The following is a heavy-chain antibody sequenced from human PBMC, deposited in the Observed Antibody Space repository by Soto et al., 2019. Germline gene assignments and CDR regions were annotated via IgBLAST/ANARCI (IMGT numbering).Heavy chain of an antibody. D-gene: IGHD1-26*01. CDR1: GGSFSGYY. CDR3: AREGAYYYYGMDV. J-gene: IGHJ6*02. CDR2: INHSGST. Sequence: SETLSLTCAVYGGSFSGYYWSWIRQPPGKRLEKIGEINHSGSTNYNPSLKSRVNISVDTSKNQFSLKLSSVTAEDTAVYYCAREGAYYYYGMDVWGQGTTVTVSS. V-gene: IGHV4-34*01.